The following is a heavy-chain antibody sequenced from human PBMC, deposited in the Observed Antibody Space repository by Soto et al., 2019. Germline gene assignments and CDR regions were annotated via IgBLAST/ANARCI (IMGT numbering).Heavy chain of an antibody. V-gene: IGHV1-3*01. J-gene: IGHJ4*02. CDR3: ARDPGYSYGYN. Sequence: QVQLVQSGAEVKKPGASVKVSCKASGYTFTSYAMHWVRQAPGQRLEWMGWINAGNGNTKYSQKCQGRVTITRDTSASTAYMQLSSLRSEDTAVYSCARDPGYSYGYNWGQGTLVTVSS. D-gene: IGHD5-18*01. CDR1: GYTFTSYA. CDR2: INAGNGNT.